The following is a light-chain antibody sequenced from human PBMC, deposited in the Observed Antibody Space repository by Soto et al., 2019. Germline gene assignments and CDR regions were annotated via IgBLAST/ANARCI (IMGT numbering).Light chain of an antibody. Sequence: QSVLTQPASVSGSPGQSITVSCTGASSDVGGYNYVSWYQQHPGKAPKLMIYAVTNRPSGVSDRFSGSKSGNTASLTISGLQAEDEAHYYCSSYTSNNTWVFGGGTQLTV. CDR3: SSYTSNNTWV. CDR2: AVT. CDR1: SSDVGGYNY. J-gene: IGLJ3*02. V-gene: IGLV2-14*01.